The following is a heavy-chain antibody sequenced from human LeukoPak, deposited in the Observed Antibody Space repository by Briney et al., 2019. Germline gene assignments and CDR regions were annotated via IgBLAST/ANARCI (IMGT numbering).Heavy chain of an antibody. CDR3: ARGLYSSSSGQIPAFDY. D-gene: IGHD6-6*01. CDR1: GYSFTSYW. V-gene: IGHV5-51*01. J-gene: IGHJ4*02. Sequence: GESLKISCKGSGYSFTSYWIGWVRQMPGKGLEWMGIIHPGDSDTRYSPSFQGQVTISADKSISTAYLQWSSLKASDTAMYYCARGLYSSSSGQIPAFDYWGQGTLVTVSS. CDR2: IHPGDSDT.